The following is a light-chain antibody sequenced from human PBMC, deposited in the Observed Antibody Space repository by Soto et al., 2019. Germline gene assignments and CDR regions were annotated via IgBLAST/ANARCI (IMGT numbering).Light chain of an antibody. V-gene: IGKV1-5*01. CDR3: LQDHDDSWT. CDR1: QNISPW. CDR2: DAS. Sequence: DIHMTQSPSTLASSLGYRFTIAFRASQNISPWLSWYQQKPGKAPRLLISDASSLQTGVPSRFSGSGSGTEFTLTVSSLQPEDFATYYCLQDHDDSWTFGQGTKVDIK. J-gene: IGKJ1*01.